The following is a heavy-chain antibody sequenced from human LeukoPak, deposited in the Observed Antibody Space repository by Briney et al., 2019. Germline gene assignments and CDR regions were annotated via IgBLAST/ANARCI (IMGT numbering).Heavy chain of an antibody. Sequence: GGSLRLSCAASGFTFSSYAMSWVRQAPGKGQEWVSAISGSGGSTYYADSVKGRFTISRDNSKNTLYLQMNSLRAEDTAVYYCAKDLEGSSGRLFDYWGQGTLVTVSS. D-gene: IGHD6-19*01. V-gene: IGHV3-23*01. J-gene: IGHJ4*02. CDR3: AKDLEGSSGRLFDY. CDR2: ISGSGGST. CDR1: GFTFSSYA.